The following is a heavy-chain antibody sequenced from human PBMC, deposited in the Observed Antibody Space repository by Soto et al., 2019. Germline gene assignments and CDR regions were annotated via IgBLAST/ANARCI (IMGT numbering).Heavy chain of an antibody. CDR3: AKVDTVTTDFDY. Sequence: EVQLLESVGGLVQPGGSLRLSCAASGFTFSSYAMSWVRQAPGKGLEWVSAISGSGGSTYYADSVKGRFTISRDNSKNTLYLQMNSLRAEDTAVYYCAKVDTVTTDFDYWGQGTLVTVSS. V-gene: IGHV3-23*01. D-gene: IGHD4-17*01. CDR1: GFTFSSYA. CDR2: ISGSGGST. J-gene: IGHJ4*02.